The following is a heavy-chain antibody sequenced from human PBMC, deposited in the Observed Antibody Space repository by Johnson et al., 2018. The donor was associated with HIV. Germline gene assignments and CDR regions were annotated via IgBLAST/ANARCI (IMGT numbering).Heavy chain of an antibody. V-gene: IGHV3-64*01. D-gene: IGHD3-10*01. J-gene: IGHJ3*02. CDR3: ARSRGPMRKDAFDI. Sequence: KGLEYVSAISSNGIGTYYANSVDGRFTISRDNDKNTLYLEMGSLRVEDMAVYYCARSRGPMRKDAFDIWGQGTKVTVSS. CDR2: ISSNGIGT.